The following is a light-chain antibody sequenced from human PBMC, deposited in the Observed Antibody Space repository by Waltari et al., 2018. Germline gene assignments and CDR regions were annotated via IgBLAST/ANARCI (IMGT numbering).Light chain of an antibody. CDR1: SGHSTYI. J-gene: IGLJ3*02. CDR3: ETWDSNTRV. Sequence: QPVLTQSSSTSASLGSSVKLTCTLDSGHSTYIIAWHQQQAGKAPRYLMKLEDSGNYNKGSGVPDRVSGSSSVADRYLAIFNRQSEDEADYYCETWDSNTRVFGGGTKLTVL. V-gene: IGLV4-60*03. CDR2: LEDSGNY.